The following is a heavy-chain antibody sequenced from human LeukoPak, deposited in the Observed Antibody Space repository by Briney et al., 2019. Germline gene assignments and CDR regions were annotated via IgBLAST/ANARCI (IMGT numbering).Heavy chain of an antibody. Sequence: SETLSLTCTVSGGSISSGSYYWSWIRQPAGKGLEWIGRIYTSGSTNYNPSLKSRVTISVDTSKNQFSLKLSSVTAADTAVYYCARGLGWGYYYYYYMDVWGKGTTVTVSS. CDR1: GGSISSGSYY. V-gene: IGHV4-61*02. CDR2: IYTSGST. J-gene: IGHJ6*03. D-gene: IGHD3-16*01. CDR3: ARGLGWGYYYYYYMDV.